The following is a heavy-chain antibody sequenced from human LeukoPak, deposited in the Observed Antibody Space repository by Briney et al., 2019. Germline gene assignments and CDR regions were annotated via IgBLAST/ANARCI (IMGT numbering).Heavy chain of an antibody. CDR1: GYTFTSYY. J-gene: IGHJ4*02. CDR3: GRDGLGGGLGDDRGGPIDY. Sequence: ASVKVSCKASGYTFTSYYMHWVRQAPGQGLEWMEIINPSGGSTSYAQKFQGRVTMTRDTSTSTVYMELSSLRSEDTAVYYCGRDGLGGGLGDDRGGPIDYWGQGTLVTVSS. D-gene: IGHD3-16*01. V-gene: IGHV1-46*01. CDR2: INPSGGST.